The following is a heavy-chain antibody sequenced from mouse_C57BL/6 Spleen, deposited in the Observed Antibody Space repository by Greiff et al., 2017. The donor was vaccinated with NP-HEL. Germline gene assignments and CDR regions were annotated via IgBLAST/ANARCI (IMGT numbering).Heavy chain of an antibody. J-gene: IGHJ4*01. CDR1: GYTFTTYP. CDR2: FHPYNDDT. CDR3: ATTVVAERAMDD. V-gene: IGHV1-47*01. D-gene: IGHD1-1*01. Sequence: VKLVESGAELVKPGASVKMSCKASGYTFTTYPIEWMKQNPGKSLEWIGNFHPYNDDTKYNEKFKGKATLTVEKSSSTVYLELSRLTSDDSAVYYCATTVVAERAMDDRGQGTSVTVAS.